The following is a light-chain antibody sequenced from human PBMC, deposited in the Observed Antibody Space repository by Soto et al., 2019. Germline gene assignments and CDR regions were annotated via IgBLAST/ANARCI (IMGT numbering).Light chain of an antibody. J-gene: IGKJ2*01. CDR3: QQYNRYYT. CDR1: QSISSW. CDR2: KAS. V-gene: IGKV1-5*03. Sequence: DIQMTQSPSTLSASVGDRVTITCRASQSISSWLAWYQRKPGKAPKLLIYKASNLKGGVPSRFSGRGSGTEFTLTISSLQPDDFATYYCQQYNRYYTFGQGTKLEIK.